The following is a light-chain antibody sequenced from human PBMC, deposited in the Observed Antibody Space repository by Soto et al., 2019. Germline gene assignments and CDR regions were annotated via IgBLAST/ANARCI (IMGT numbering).Light chain of an antibody. CDR1: QSVSSSY. J-gene: IGKJ2*01. CDR2: GAS. CDR3: QQYGSSLMYT. Sequence: EIVLTQSPGTLSLSPGERATLSCMASQSVSSSYLAWYQQKPGQAPRLLIYGASSRATGIPDRFSGSGSGTDFALTISRREPEGFAVYYCQQYGSSLMYTFGQGTKLEIK. V-gene: IGKV3-20*01.